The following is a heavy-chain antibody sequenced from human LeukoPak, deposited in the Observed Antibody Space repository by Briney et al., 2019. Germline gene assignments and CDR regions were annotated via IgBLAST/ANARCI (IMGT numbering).Heavy chain of an antibody. Sequence: PSETLSLTCAVYGGSFSGYYWSWIRQPPGKGLEWIGEINHSGSTNYNPSLKSRVTISVDTSKNQFSLKLSSVTAADTAVYYCARGLLWFGECGSFDYWGQGTLVTVSS. CDR2: INHSGST. V-gene: IGHV4-34*01. CDR3: ARGLLWFGECGSFDY. D-gene: IGHD3-10*01. J-gene: IGHJ4*02. CDR1: GGSFSGYY.